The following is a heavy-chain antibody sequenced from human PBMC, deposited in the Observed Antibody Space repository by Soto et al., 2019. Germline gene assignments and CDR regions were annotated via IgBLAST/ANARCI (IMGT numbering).Heavy chain of an antibody. CDR2: INPNSGGT. D-gene: IGHD2-2*01. Sequence: ASVKVSCKASGYTFTGYYMHWVRQAPGQGLEWMGWINPNSGGTNYAQKFQGWVTMTRDTSISTAYMELSRLRSDDTAVYYCARGGVVVQADNRQKLDYYYGMDVWGQGTTVTVSS. CDR1: GYTFTGYY. V-gene: IGHV1-2*04. J-gene: IGHJ6*02. CDR3: ARGGVVVQADNRQKLDYYYGMDV.